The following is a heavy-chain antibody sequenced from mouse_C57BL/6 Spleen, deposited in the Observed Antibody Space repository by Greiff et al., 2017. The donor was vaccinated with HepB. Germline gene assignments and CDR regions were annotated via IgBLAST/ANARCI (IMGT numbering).Heavy chain of an antibody. D-gene: IGHD1-1*01. Sequence: DVKLQESGGGLVQPGGSLSLSCAASGFTFTDYYMSWVRQPPGKALEWLGFIRNKANGYTTEYSASVKGRFTISRDNSQSILYLQMNALRAEDSATYYCARYRYYGSRSAMDYWGQGTSVTVSS. CDR1: GFTFTDYY. V-gene: IGHV7-3*01. J-gene: IGHJ4*01. CDR3: ARYRYYGSRSAMDY. CDR2: IRNKANGYTT.